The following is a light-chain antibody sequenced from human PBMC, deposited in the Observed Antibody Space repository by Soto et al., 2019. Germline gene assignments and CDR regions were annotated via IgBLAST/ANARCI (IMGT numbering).Light chain of an antibody. V-gene: IGLV3-21*04. CDR1: NIGSKS. CDR3: QVWYSSSDQVV. CDR2: YDS. Sequence: SYELTQSPSVSVAPGKTARITCGGNNIGSKSVHWYQQRPGQAPVLVISYDSDRPSGIPERFSGSNSGNTATLTISRVEAGDEADDYCQVWYSSSDQVVFGGGTKLTVL. J-gene: IGLJ2*01.